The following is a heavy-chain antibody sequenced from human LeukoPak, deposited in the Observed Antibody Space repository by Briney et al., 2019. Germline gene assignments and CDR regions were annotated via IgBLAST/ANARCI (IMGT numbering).Heavy chain of an antibody. D-gene: IGHD3-16*01. Sequence: SETLSLTCTVSGGSISSSSYYWGWIRQPPGKGLEWIGSVYYSGTTYYNPSLKSRVTISVDTSKNQFSLKLSSVTAADTAVYYCARDRWGYYFDYWGQGTLVTVSS. V-gene: IGHV4-39*07. CDR1: GGSISSSSYY. CDR2: VYYSGTT. J-gene: IGHJ4*02. CDR3: ARDRWGYYFDY.